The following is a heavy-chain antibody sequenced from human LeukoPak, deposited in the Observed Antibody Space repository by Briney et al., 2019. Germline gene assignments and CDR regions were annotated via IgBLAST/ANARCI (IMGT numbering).Heavy chain of an antibody. D-gene: IGHD6-13*01. Sequence: ASVKVSCKASGGTFNSYAISWVRQAPGHGLEWMGGFIPIFGTANYAQKFQGRVTITADESTSTAYMELSSLRSEDTAVYYCARCAGSSWSYYGMDVWGKGTTVTVSS. CDR1: GGTFNSYA. V-gene: IGHV1-69*13. CDR3: ARCAGSSWSYYGMDV. CDR2: FIPIFGTA. J-gene: IGHJ6*04.